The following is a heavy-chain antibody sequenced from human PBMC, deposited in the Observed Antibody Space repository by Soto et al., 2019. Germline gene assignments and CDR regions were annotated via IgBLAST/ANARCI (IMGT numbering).Heavy chain of an antibody. V-gene: IGHV4-34*01. CDR1: GGSFSGYY. CDR3: ARGRRYSSSWYTALDAFDI. J-gene: IGHJ3*02. CDR2: INHSGST. Sequence: QVQLQQWGAGLLKPSETLSLTCAVYGGSFSGYYWSWIRQPPGKGLEWIGEINHSGSTNYNPSLKSRVTISVDTSKNQFSLKLSSVTAADTAVYYCARGRRYSSSWYTALDAFDIWGQGTMVTVSS. D-gene: IGHD6-13*01.